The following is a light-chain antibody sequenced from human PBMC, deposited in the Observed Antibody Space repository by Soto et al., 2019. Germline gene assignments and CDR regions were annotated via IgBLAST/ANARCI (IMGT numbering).Light chain of an antibody. J-gene: IGLJ2*01. CDR3: SSYAASNNLGV. CDR2: EVS. V-gene: IGLV2-8*01. CDR1: SSDVGGYNY. Sequence: SALTQPPSASGSPGQSVTISCIGTSSDVGGYNYVSWYQQHPGKAPKLMIYEVSKRPSGVSDRFSGSKSGNTAYLTVSGLQAEDEADYYCSSYAASNNLGVFGGGTKLTVL.